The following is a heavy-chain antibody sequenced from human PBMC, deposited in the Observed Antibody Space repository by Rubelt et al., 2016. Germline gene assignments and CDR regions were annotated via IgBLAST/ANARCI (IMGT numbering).Heavy chain of an antibody. J-gene: IGHJ4*02. CDR1: GFTFSSYS. CDR3: AKGGGPLEYSGSYYPFDY. V-gene: IGHV3-23*04. Sequence: EVQLVESGGGLVKPGGSLRLSCAASGFTFSSYSMNWVRQAPGKGLEWVSAISGSGGSTYYADSVKGRFTISRDNSKNTLYLQMNSLRAEDTAVYYCAKGGGPLEYSGSYYPFDYWGQGTLVTVSS. D-gene: IGHD1-26*01. CDR2: ISGSGGST.